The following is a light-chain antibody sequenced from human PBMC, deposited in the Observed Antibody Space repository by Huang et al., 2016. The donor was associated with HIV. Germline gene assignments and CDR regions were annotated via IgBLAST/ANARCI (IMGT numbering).Light chain of an antibody. V-gene: IGKV3-11*01. CDR2: DTA. CDR1: QSVGNY. CDR3: QQRSSGVT. J-gene: IGKJ4*01. Sequence: IVLTQSPATLSWYPGERVTLPCRASQSVGNYIAWYQQHPGQSPKLLIYDTANRATGTPVRFSGSGSGTDFTLPISSLESEDFAVYYCQQRSSGVTFGGGTKVQVK.